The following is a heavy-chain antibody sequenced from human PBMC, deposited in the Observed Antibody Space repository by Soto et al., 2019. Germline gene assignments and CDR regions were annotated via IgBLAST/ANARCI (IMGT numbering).Heavy chain of an antibody. CDR3: AKDPDDYGDSFHH. V-gene: IGHV3-23*01. Sequence: EVQLLESGGDLVQPGGSLRLSCAASGFIFSSYAMSWVRQAPGRGLEWVSSLSGSGGSTYYADSVKGRFTISRDNSKNTLYLQMNTLRAEDTAVYYCAKDPDDYGDSFHHWGQGTLVTVSS. J-gene: IGHJ1*01. D-gene: IGHD4-17*01. CDR1: GFIFSSYA. CDR2: LSGSGGST.